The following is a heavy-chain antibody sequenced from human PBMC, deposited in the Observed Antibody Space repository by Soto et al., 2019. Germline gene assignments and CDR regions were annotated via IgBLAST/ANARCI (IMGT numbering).Heavy chain of an antibody. CDR1: GSTFSSYA. CDR2: IIPIFGTA. CDR3: ARDHWGYCSSTSCLSPWFDP. D-gene: IGHD2-2*01. J-gene: IGHJ5*02. V-gene: IGHV1-69*13. Sequence: SVKVSCKASGSTFSSYAISWVRQAPGQRLEWMGGIIPIFGTANYAQKFQGRVTITADESTSTAYMELSSLRSEDTAVYYCARDHWGYCSSTSCLSPWFDPWGQGTPVTV.